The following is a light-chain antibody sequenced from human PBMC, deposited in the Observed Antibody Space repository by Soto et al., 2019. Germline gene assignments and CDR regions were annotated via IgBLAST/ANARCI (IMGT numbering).Light chain of an antibody. CDR1: SSDVGSYNL. CDR2: EVS. CDR3: CSYAGSYVV. J-gene: IGLJ2*01. V-gene: IGLV2-23*02. Sequence: QSALTQPASVSGSPGQSITISCTGTSSDVGSYNLVSWYQQHPGKAPKLMNYEVSKRPSGVSNRFSGSKSGNTPSLTISGLQAEDEADYSCCSYAGSYVVFGGGTKVTVL.